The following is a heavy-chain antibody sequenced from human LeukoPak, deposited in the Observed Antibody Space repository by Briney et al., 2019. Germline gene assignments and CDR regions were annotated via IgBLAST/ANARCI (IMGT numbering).Heavy chain of an antibody. CDR1: GFTFSSYE. CDR3: AREVAAAGIRIAFDI. J-gene: IGHJ3*02. Sequence: PGVSLRLSCAASGFTFSSYEMNWVRQAPGKGLEWVSYISSSGSTIYYADSVKGRFTISRDNAKNSLYLQMNSLRAEDTAVYYCAREVAAAGIRIAFDIWGQGTMVTVSS. CDR2: ISSSGSTI. V-gene: IGHV3-48*03. D-gene: IGHD6-13*01.